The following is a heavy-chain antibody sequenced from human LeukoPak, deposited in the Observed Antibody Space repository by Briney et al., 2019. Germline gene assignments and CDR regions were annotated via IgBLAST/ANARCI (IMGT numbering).Heavy chain of an antibody. CDR1: GFTFSSYA. V-gene: IGHV3-30-3*01. D-gene: IGHD3-10*01. CDR3: ARDGPSYGSGSYLDY. CDR2: ISYDGSNK. Sequence: QPGGSLRLSCAASGFTFSSYAMHWVRQAPGKGLEWVAVISYDGSNKYYADSVKGRFTISRDNSKNTLYLQMNSLRAEETAVYYCARDGPSYGSGSYLDYWGQGTLVTVSS. J-gene: IGHJ4*02.